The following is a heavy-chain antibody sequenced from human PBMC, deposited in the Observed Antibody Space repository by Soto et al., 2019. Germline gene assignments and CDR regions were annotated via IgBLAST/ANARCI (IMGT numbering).Heavy chain of an antibody. J-gene: IGHJ6*02. Sequence: GGSLRLSCAASGFTFSSYAMHWVRQAPGKGLEWVAVISYDGSNKYYADSVKGRFTISRDNSKNTLYLQMNSLRAEDTAVYYCARALLYCSSTSCVGGYYYGMDVWGQGTTVTVSS. CDR1: GFTFSSYA. CDR2: ISYDGSNK. CDR3: ARALLYCSSTSCVGGYYYGMDV. D-gene: IGHD2-2*01. V-gene: IGHV3-30-3*01.